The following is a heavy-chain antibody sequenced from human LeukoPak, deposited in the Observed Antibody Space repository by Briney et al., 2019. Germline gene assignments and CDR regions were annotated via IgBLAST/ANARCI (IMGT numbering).Heavy chain of an antibody. CDR1: GGTFSSYA. Sequence: ASVKVSCKASGGTFSSYAISWVRQAPGQGLEWMGGIIPIFGTANYAQKFQGRVTITADESTSTAYMELSSLRSEDTAVYYCARDSVVVVPAAYTSYYYYYMDVWGKGTTVTTSS. V-gene: IGHV1-69*13. D-gene: IGHD2-2*01. CDR3: ARDSVVVVPAAYTSYYYYYMDV. J-gene: IGHJ6*03. CDR2: IIPIFGTA.